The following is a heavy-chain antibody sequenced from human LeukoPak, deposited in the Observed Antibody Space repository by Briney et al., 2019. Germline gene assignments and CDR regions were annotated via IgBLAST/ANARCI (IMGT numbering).Heavy chain of an antibody. J-gene: IGHJ4*02. Sequence: PGGSLRLXCAVSGFTFSSYWMSWVRQAPGKGLEWVANMKPDGSEKYYVDSVKGRFIISRDSSKNSLYLQMNSLRVEDTAVYYCARDPRQSHLVYTTGDYWGQGTLVTVSS. CDR3: ARDPRQSHLVYTTGDY. CDR2: MKPDGSEK. V-gene: IGHV3-7*01. CDR1: GFTFSSYW. D-gene: IGHD2-2*02.